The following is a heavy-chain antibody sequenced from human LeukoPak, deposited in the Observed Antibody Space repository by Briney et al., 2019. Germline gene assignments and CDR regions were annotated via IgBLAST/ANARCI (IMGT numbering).Heavy chain of an antibody. CDR3: AKDFFNYGDNGPGHY. CDR1: GFTFSSFA. J-gene: IGHJ4*02. CDR2: VSASGSNT. V-gene: IGHV3-23*01. Sequence: GGSLRLSCAASGFTFSSFAMSWVRQAPGRGLEWVSTVSASGSNTYSADSVKGRFTISRDNSTNTLYLQMNSLRAEDTAIFYCAKDFFNYGDNGPGHYWGQGTLVTVSS. D-gene: IGHD4-17*01.